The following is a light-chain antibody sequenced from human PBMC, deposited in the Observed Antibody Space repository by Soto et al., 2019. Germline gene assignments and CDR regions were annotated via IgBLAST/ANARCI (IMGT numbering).Light chain of an antibody. V-gene: IGKV1-5*03. CDR1: QSISSW. J-gene: IGKJ1*01. CDR2: KAS. Sequence: DIQMTQSPSTLSASVGDRVTITCRASQSISSWLAWYQQKPGKAPKLLIYKASSLESGVPSRFSGSGSVTELTLSISRLQHDDFATYYCKKYDSFPRTFGKGTKVEIK. CDR3: KKYDSFPRT.